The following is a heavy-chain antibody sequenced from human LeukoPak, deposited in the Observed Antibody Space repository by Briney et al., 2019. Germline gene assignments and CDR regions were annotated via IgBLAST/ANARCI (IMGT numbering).Heavy chain of an antibody. J-gene: IGHJ6*02. Sequence: PGGSLRLSCAASGFTVSSNYMSWVRQAPGKGLEWVSVIYSGGSTYYADSVKGRFTISRDNSKNTLYLQMNSLRAEDTAVYYCASQTPGDYYYYGMDVWGQGTTVTVPS. CDR3: ASQTPGDYYYYGMDV. CDR1: GFTVSSNY. V-gene: IGHV3-53*01. CDR2: IYSGGST.